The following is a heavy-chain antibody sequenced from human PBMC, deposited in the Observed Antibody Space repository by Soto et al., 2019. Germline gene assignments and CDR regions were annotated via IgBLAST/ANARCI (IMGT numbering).Heavy chain of an antibody. D-gene: IGHD2-2*01. CDR3: VPLCRYCSTTTPS. CDR2: ISGNGGDYT. CDR1: GFTFSTYA. J-gene: IGHJ4*02. Sequence: XXSLRLSCAASGFTFSTYAMRWVPQAPRKGLEWVSAISGNGGDYTYYADSVKGRFTISRDNSKNTLYLQMNSLRAEDTAVYYCVPLCRYCSTTTPSWGQGTLVTVSS. V-gene: IGHV3-23*01.